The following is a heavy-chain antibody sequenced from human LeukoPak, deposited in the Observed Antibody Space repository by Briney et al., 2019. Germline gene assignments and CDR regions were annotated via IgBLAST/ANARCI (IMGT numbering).Heavy chain of an antibody. Sequence: SETLSLTCTVFGGSISSDSYYWGWIRQPPGKGLEWIGSIYSGGSTYCNPSLKSRVIISVDTSKNQFSLKVSSVTAADTAVYYCARQQIAAARFDDWGQGTLATVSS. V-gene: IGHV4-39*01. CDR2: IYSGGST. J-gene: IGHJ4*02. CDR3: ARQQIAAARFDD. CDR1: GGSISSDSYY. D-gene: IGHD6-13*01.